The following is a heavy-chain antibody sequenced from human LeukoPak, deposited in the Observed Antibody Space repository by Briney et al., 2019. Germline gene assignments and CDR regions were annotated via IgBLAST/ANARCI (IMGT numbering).Heavy chain of an antibody. D-gene: IGHD1-14*01. CDR1: GFTFSTYA. CDR3: VKDRCDRATCPEV. CDR2: ISNRGDST. V-gene: IGHV3-23*01. Sequence: PGGSLRLSCAASGFTFSTYAMSWGRQAPREGLQWALGISNRGDSTYYLDSVKGRFTISRDNSKNTLHLQMSSLGAEDTALYYCVKDRCDRATCPEVWGQGTLVTVSS. J-gene: IGHJ4*02.